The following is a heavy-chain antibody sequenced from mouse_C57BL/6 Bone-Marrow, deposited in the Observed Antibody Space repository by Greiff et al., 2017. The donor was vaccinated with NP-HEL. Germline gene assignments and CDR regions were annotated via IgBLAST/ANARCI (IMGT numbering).Heavy chain of an antibody. D-gene: IGHD1-1*01. V-gene: IGHV1-74*01. CDR2: IHPSDSDT. J-gene: IGHJ3*01. CDR1: GYTFTSYW. Sequence: VQLQQPGAELVKPGASVKVSCKASGYTFTSYWMHWVKQRPGQGLEWIGRIHPSDSDTNYNQKFKGKATLTVDKSSSIAYMQLSSLTSEDSAVYYCAIYRPSHTTVVATRTWFAYWGQGTLVTVSA. CDR3: AIYRPSHTTVVATRTWFAY.